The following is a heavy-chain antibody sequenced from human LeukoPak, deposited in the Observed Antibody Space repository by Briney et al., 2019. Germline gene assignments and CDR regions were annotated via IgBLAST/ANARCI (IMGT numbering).Heavy chain of an antibody. CDR1: GYSISSGHY. Sequence: PSETLSLTCPVSGYSISSGHYWGWIRQPPGKGLEGIGSDYHTGATYYNPSLERRVIISLDMSKNQISLKVTSMTAADTAVYHCVRHSIAGYYYLDVWGKGTTVTVSS. J-gene: IGHJ6*03. CDR2: DYHTGAT. V-gene: IGHV4-38-2*01. D-gene: IGHD2/OR15-2a*01. CDR3: VRHSIAGYYYLDV.